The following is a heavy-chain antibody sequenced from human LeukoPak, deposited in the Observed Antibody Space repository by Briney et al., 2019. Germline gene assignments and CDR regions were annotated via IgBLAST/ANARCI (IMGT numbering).Heavy chain of an antibody. CDR2: IYTSGST. J-gene: IGHJ4*02. Sequence: SETLSLTCTVSGGSIGSYYWSWIRQPAGKGLEWIGHIYTSGSTNYNPSLKSRVTMSLDTSKNQFSLKLSFVTAADTAVYYCARENTVTYDHWGQGTLVTVSS. V-gene: IGHV4-4*07. CDR3: ARENTVTYDH. CDR1: GGSIGSYY. D-gene: IGHD4-17*01.